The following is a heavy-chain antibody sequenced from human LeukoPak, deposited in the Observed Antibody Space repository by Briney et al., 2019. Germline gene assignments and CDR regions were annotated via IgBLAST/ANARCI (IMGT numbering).Heavy chain of an antibody. V-gene: IGHV3-33*01. D-gene: IGHD2-15*01. Sequence: PGGSLRLSCAASGFTFSSYGRHWVRQAPGKGLEWVAFICYDGSNKYYAASVKGQFTISKDNSKNTLYLQMNSLRAEDRAVYYCGRDTPLEGPFDYWGQGTLVTVSS. CDR1: GFTFSSYG. CDR3: GRDTPLEGPFDY. J-gene: IGHJ4*02. CDR2: ICYDGSNK.